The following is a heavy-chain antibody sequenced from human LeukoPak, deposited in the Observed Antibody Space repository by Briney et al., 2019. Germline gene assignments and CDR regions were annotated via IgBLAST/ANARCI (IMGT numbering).Heavy chain of an antibody. D-gene: IGHD2-15*01. CDR3: ARDFYADIVVVVAATRDFRYYFDY. Sequence: GGSLRLSCAASGFTFSSYSMNWVRQAPGKGLEWVSYISSSSSTIYYADSVKGRFTISRDNAKNSLYLQMNSLRAEDTAVYYCARDFYADIVVVVAATRDFRYYFDYWGQGTLVTVSS. CDR2: ISSSSSTI. J-gene: IGHJ4*02. CDR1: GFTFSSYS. V-gene: IGHV3-48*01.